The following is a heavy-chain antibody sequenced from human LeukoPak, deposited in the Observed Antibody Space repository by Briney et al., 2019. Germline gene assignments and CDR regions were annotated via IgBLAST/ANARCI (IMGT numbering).Heavy chain of an antibody. J-gene: IGHJ5*02. V-gene: IGHV1-69*13. CDR3: ARDRGYDSSGYYGFDP. CDR1: GGTFSSYA. CDR2: IIPIFGTA. D-gene: IGHD3-22*01. Sequence: SVKVSCKASGGTFSSYAISWVRQAPGQGLKWMGGIIPIFGTANYAQKFQGRVTITADESTSTAYMELSSLRSEDTAAYYCARDRGYDSSGYYGFDPWGQGTLVTVSS.